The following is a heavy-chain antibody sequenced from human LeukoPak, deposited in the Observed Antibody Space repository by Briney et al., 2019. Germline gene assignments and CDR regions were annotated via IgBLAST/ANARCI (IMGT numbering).Heavy chain of an antibody. J-gene: IGHJ4*02. CDR2: ISSSGSTI. V-gene: IGHV3-48*03. D-gene: IGHD4-17*01. Sequence: PGGSLRLSCAASGFTFSSYEMNWVRQAPGKGLEWVSYISSSGSTIYYADSVRGRFTISRDNAKNSLYLQMNSLRAEDTAVYYCARDLFGDYAFDNWGQGILVTVSS. CDR3: ARDLFGDYAFDN. CDR1: GFTFSSYE.